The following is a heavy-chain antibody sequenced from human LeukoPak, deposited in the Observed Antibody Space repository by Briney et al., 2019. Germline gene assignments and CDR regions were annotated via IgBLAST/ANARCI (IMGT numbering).Heavy chain of an antibody. CDR1: GGTFSSYA. CDR2: ITPIFGTA. J-gene: IGHJ4*02. Sequence: SVKVSCKASGGTFSSYAISWVRQAPGQGLEWMGGITPIFGTANYAQKFQGRVTITADKSTSTAYMELSSLRSEDTAVYYCAILGYYYDSSGYYYYFDYWGQGTLVTVSS. D-gene: IGHD3-22*01. CDR3: AILGYYYDSSGYYYYFDY. V-gene: IGHV1-69*06.